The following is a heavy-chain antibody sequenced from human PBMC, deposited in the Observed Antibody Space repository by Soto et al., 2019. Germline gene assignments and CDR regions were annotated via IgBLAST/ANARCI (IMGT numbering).Heavy chain of an antibody. CDR1: GGSISSSNW. CDR2: IYHSGST. CDR3: ARDPIPIIAAAEQGDY. D-gene: IGHD6-13*01. V-gene: IGHV4-4*02. Sequence: QVQLQESGPGLVKPSGTLSLTCAVSGGSISSSNWWSWVRQPPGKGLEWIREIYHSGSTNYNPSPKSRVTVSVDKAKNQFSLKLSSGTAADTAVYYCARDPIPIIAAAEQGDYWGQGTLVTVSS. J-gene: IGHJ4*02.